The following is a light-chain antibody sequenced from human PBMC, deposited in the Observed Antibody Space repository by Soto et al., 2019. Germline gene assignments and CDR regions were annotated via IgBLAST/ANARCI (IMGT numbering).Light chain of an antibody. CDR3: QQSDSTPRT. V-gene: IGKV1-39*01. CDR1: QNIRIF. CDR2: GAS. Sequence: DIQMTQSPSSLSASIGDRVTITCRASQNIRIFLNWYQQKPGKAPKLLIYGASSLQTGVPSRFTGSGSGTDFSLTISSLQPEDFATYYCQQSDSTPRTFGQGTKVDI. J-gene: IGKJ1*01.